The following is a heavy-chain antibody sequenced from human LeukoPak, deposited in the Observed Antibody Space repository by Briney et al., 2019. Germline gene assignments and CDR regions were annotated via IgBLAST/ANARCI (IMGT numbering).Heavy chain of an antibody. V-gene: IGHV6-1*01. CDR3: VRKGGYSSGWAFEL. J-gene: IGHJ2*01. D-gene: IGHD6-19*01. CDR2: TYYRSKWYN. Sequence: SQTLSLTCAISGDSLPSNNAAWNGIRQSPLRGLEWLGKTYYRSKWYNDYAVSVKSRITTNPDTSKNQFSLQLSSVTPEDTAVYYCVRKGGYSSGWAFELWGRGTLVTVSS. CDR1: GDSLPSNNAA.